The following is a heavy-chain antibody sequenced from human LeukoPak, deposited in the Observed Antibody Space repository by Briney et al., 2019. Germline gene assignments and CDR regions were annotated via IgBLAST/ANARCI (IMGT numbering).Heavy chain of an antibody. Sequence: PGGSLRLSCAASGFTFDDYTMHWVRQAPGKGLEWVSLISWDGGSTYYADSVKGRFTISRDNSKNTLYLQMNSLRAEDTAVYYCARGDYYDSSGYYPFDYWGQGTLVTVSS. CDR3: ARGDYYDSSGYYPFDY. J-gene: IGHJ4*02. CDR1: GFTFDDYT. CDR2: ISWDGGST. V-gene: IGHV3-43*01. D-gene: IGHD3-22*01.